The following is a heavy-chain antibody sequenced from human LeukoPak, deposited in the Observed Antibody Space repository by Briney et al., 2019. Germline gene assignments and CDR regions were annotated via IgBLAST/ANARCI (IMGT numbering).Heavy chain of an antibody. D-gene: IGHD1-14*01. Sequence: GGSLRLSCAASGFTFPYYDIHWVRQAPGKGLEWAAVISGGGDITIYADSVKDRFTISRDNSKSTMYLEMNSLTVDDTAVYYCARDYRSGAPDYLDSWGQGTLVTVSS. CDR2: ISGGGDIT. CDR3: ARDYRSGAPDYLDS. V-gene: IGHV3-30-3*01. CDR1: GFTFPYYD. J-gene: IGHJ4*02.